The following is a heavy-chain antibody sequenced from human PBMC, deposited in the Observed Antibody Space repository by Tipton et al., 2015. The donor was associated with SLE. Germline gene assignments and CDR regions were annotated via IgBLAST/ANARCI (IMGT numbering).Heavy chain of an antibody. J-gene: IGHJ3*02. CDR3: ARDSPGDFDWSDALDI. Sequence: TLSLTCTVSGGSINSYYWSWIRQPPGKGLEWIGYIYYSGSTNYNPSLKSRVTISVDTSKDQFSLKLSSVTTADTAVYYCARDSPGDFDWSDALDIWGQGTMVTVSS. D-gene: IGHD3-9*01. CDR1: GGSINSYY. V-gene: IGHV4-59*13. CDR2: IYYSGST.